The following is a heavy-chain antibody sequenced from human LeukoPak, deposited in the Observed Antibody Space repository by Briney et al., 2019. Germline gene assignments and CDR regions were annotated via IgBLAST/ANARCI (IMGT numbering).Heavy chain of an antibody. V-gene: IGHV3-48*03. CDR1: GFTFSSYE. CDR2: ISSSGTTI. Sequence: PGGSLRLSCAASGFTFSSYEMNWVRQAPGKGLEWISYISSSGTTIYYADSVKGRFSISRDIAKNSVYLQMNSLRAEDTAVYYCAGLEYSSSWYFDYWGQGTLVTVSS. J-gene: IGHJ4*02. D-gene: IGHD6-13*01. CDR3: AGLEYSSSWYFDY.